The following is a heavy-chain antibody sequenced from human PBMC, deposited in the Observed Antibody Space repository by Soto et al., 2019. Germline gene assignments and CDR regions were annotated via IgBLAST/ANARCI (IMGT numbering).Heavy chain of an antibody. CDR1: GFTFGDYA. Sequence: GGSLRLSCTASGFTFGDYAMSWFRQAPGKGLEWVAFIRSKTFGGTTEYAASVKGRFTISRDDSKNTAYLQMNSLKTEDTAVYYCTSSDKEYSSGDVLNYYFGMDVWGQGTTVTVSS. D-gene: IGHD6-19*01. J-gene: IGHJ6*02. CDR3: TSSDKEYSSGDVLNYYFGMDV. V-gene: IGHV3-49*03. CDR2: IRSKTFGGTT.